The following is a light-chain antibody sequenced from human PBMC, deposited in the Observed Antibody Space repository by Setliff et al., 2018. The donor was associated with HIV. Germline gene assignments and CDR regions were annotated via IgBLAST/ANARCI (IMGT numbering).Light chain of an antibody. V-gene: IGLV2-11*01. CDR1: SSDIGTYNY. CDR2: DVS. J-gene: IGLJ1*01. Sequence: QSALAQPRSVSGSPGQSVTFSCTGSSSDIGTYNYVSWYQQHPGKAPKLMIYDVSRRPSGVPDRFSGSKSGNTVSLTISGLQADDEADYYCCSYAGSYTYIFGTGTKVTVL. CDR3: CSYAGSYTYI.